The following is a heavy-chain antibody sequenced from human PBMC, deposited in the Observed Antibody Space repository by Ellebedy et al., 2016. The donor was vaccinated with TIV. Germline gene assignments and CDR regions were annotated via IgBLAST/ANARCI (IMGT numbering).Heavy chain of an antibody. CDR3: ARDQFEYSSSSDY. J-gene: IGHJ4*02. D-gene: IGHD6-6*01. CDR1: GFTFSNAW. Sequence: GESLKISXAASGFTFSNAWMNWVRQAPGKGLEWVANIKQDGSEKYYVDSVKGRFTISRDNAKNSLYLQMNSLRAEDTAVYYCARDQFEYSSSSDYWGQGTLVTVSS. CDR2: IKQDGSEK. V-gene: IGHV3-7*01.